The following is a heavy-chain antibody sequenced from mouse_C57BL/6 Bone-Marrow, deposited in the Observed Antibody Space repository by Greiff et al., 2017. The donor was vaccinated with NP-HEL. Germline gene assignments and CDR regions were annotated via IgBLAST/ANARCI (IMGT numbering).Heavy chain of an antibody. J-gene: IGHJ3*01. CDR3: ARILYDGYYLFAY. D-gene: IGHD2-3*01. CDR1: GFSLTSYG. V-gene: IGHV2-2*01. CDR2: IWSGGST. Sequence: QVQLQQSGPGLVQPSQSLSITCTVSGFSLTSYGVHWVRQSPGKGLEWLGVIWSGGSTDYNVAFISRLSISKDNSKSQVFFKMNSLQADDTAIYYCARILYDGYYLFAYWGQGTLVTVSA.